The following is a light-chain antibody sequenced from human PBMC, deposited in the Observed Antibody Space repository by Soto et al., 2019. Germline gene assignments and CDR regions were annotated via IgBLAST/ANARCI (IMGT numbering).Light chain of an antibody. CDR1: QSVSSNY. J-gene: IGKJ1*01. CDR2: GAS. V-gene: IGKV3-20*01. CDR3: QQYGSSSWT. Sequence: EVVLTQSPGTLSLSPGERATLSCRASQSVSSNYLSWYQHKAGQAPRLLISGASSRATGIPDRFNGSGSGTDFTLTISRLEPEDFAVYYCQQYGSSSWTFGQGTKVEIK.